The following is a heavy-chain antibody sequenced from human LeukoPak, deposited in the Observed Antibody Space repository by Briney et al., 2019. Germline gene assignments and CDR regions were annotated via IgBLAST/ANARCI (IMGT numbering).Heavy chain of an antibody. CDR1: GGTFSSYA. CDR3: AREFLGFGGDGDEIHKTYGMDV. D-gene: IGHD2-21*01. CDR2: IIPIFGTA. Sequence: SVKVSCKASGGTFSSYAISWVRQAPGQGLEWMGGIIPIFGTANYAQKFQGRVTITSDESTSTAYIELSSLRSEETAVYYCAREFLGFGGDGDEIHKTYGMDVWGQGTTVTVSS. V-gene: IGHV1-69*01. J-gene: IGHJ6*02.